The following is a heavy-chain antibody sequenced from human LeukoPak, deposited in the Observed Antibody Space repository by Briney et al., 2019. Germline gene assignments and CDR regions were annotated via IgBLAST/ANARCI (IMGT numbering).Heavy chain of an antibody. CDR1: GYRFTSYW. CDR2: INPGDSDT. D-gene: IGHD1-26*01. Sequence: PGASLQISFATSGYRFTSYWIGWVRQMPGKGLEFMGIINPGDSDTRYSPSFQGQVTISADKSFSTAYLQFHSLKASDTAMYYCARHATTGFTVNRFDPWGQGTLVTVFS. V-gene: IGHV5-51*01. CDR3: ARHATTGFTVNRFDP. J-gene: IGHJ5*02.